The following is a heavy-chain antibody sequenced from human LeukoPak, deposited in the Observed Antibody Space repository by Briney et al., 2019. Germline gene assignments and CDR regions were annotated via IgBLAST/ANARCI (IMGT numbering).Heavy chain of an antibody. CDR3: ARGYGPDAFDI. Sequence: GGSLRLSCAASGFNFSSYEMNWVRQAPGKGLEWVSYISSSGSTIYYADSVKGRFTISRDNANSSLYLQMNSLRAEDTAVYDCARGYGPDAFDIWGQGTMVTVSS. D-gene: IGHD6-13*01. V-gene: IGHV3-48*03. J-gene: IGHJ3*02. CDR1: GFNFSSYE. CDR2: ISSSGSTI.